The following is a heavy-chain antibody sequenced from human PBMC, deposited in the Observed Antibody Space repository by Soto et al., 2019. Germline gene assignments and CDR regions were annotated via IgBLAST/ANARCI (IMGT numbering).Heavy chain of an antibody. J-gene: IGHJ4*01. D-gene: IGHD4-17*01. V-gene: IGHV3-9*01. CDR1: GFTFDDFA. CDR3: VRVSHSDYGDYGYYEF. Sequence: PGGSLRLSCTASGFTFDDFAMHWVRQVPGKGLEWVSGINWNSVNVAYADSVKGRFTISRDNGKKSLDLQMNSLKSEDTALYHCVRVSHSDYGDYGYYEFWGHGALVTVSS. CDR2: INWNSVNV.